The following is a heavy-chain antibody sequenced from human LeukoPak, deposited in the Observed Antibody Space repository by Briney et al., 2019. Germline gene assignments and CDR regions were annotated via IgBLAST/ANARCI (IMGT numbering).Heavy chain of an antibody. CDR1: GFTFSSSN. Sequence: GGSLRLSCAASGFTFSSSNMHWVRQAPGKGLEWVAATSDDGGSKSYADSVKGRFTISRDNSKNTLYLQMNSLRAEDTAVYYCARVVLYYDFWSAYFHDWGQGTLVTVSS. CDR2: TSDDGGSK. D-gene: IGHD3-3*01. V-gene: IGHV3-30*14. J-gene: IGHJ4*02. CDR3: ARVVLYYDFWSAYFHD.